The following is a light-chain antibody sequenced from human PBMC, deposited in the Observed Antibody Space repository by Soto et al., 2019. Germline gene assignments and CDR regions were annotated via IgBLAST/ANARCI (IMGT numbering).Light chain of an antibody. CDR2: DAS. CDR1: QGISSA. CDR3: QQFNKYPLT. Sequence: AIQLTQSPSSLSASVGDRVTITCRASQGISSALAWYQQKPGKAPQLLIYDASSLESGVPSRFSGSGSGTEFTLTISSLQPEDFATYDCQQFNKYPLTFGGGTKVEIK. V-gene: IGKV1D-13*01. J-gene: IGKJ4*01.